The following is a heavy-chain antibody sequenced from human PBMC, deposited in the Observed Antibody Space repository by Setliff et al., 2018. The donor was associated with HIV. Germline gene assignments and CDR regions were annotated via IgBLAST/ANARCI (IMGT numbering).Heavy chain of an antibody. CDR3: ARDHQTMLWLDY. Sequence: SVKVSCKSSGDTFSTYVFTWVRQAPGQGLEWMGGVTPILHTTNYAQKFQGRVTITADISTRTVYMELSSLTSEDTAIYYCARDHQTMLWLDYWGQGTRVTVS. D-gene: IGHD2-21*01. V-gene: IGHV1-69*10. CDR2: VTPILHTT. CDR1: GDTFSTYV. J-gene: IGHJ4*02.